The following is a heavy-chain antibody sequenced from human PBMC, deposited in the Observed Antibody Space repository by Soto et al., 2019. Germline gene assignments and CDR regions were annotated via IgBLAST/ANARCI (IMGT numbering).Heavy chain of an antibody. V-gene: IGHV3-21*01. Sequence: MRLSCAASGFTFSSYSMNWVRQAPGKGLEWGSSISSSSSYIYYADSVKGRFTISRDNAKNSLYLQMNSLRAEDTAVYYCASPQPGIAAAGTRPYYYYGMDVWGQGTTVTVSS. CDR2: ISSSSSYI. D-gene: IGHD6-13*01. CDR3: ASPQPGIAAAGTRPYYYYGMDV. J-gene: IGHJ6*02. CDR1: GFTFSSYS.